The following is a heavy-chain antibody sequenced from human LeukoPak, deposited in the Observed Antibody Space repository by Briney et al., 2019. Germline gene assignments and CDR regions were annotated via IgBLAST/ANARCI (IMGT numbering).Heavy chain of an antibody. Sequence: GGSLRLSCAASGFTFSSYSMNWVRQAPGKGLEWVSSISSSSSYIYYADSVKGRFTISRDNAKNSLCLQMNSLRAEDTAVYYCARDTDTMVRGVIGVAAFDIWGQGTMVTVSS. CDR2: ISSSSSYI. CDR3: ARDTDTMVRGVIGVAAFDI. CDR1: GFTFSSYS. J-gene: IGHJ3*02. V-gene: IGHV3-21*01. D-gene: IGHD3-10*01.